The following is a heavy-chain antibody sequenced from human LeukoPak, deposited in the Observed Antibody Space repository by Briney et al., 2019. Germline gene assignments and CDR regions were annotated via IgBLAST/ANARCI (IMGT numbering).Heavy chain of an antibody. CDR2: INAGNGNT. CDR3: ARAPTGLRKYYYFDY. Sequence: ASVKVSCKASGYTFTGYYMHWVRQAPGQRLEWMGWINAGNGNTKYSQEFQGRVTITRDTSASTAYMELSSLRSEDMAVYYCARAPTGLRKYYYFDYWGQGTLVTVSS. V-gene: IGHV1-3*03. CDR1: GYTFTGYY. D-gene: IGHD2/OR15-2a*01. J-gene: IGHJ4*02.